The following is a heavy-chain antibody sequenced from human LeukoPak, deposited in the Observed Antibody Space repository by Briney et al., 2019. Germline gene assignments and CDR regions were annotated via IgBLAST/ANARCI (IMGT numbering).Heavy chain of an antibody. J-gene: IGHJ4*02. CDR2: ISSSSSYI. V-gene: IGHV3-21*01. D-gene: IGHD3-16*01. Sequence: GGSLRLSCAASGFTFSSYSMNWVRQAPGKGLEWVSSISSSSSYIYYADSVKGRLTISRDNAKNSLYLQMNSLRAEDTAVYYCARDRVMITFGGVIGYWGQGTLVTVSS. CDR3: ARDRVMITFGGVIGY. CDR1: GFTFSSYS.